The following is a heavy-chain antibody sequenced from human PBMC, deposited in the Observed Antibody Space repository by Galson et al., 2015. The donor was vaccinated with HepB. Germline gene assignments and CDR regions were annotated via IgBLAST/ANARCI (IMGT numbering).Heavy chain of an antibody. CDR1: GYTLTELS. CDR2: FDPEDGET. J-gene: IGHJ5*02. D-gene: IGHD1-14*01. V-gene: IGHV1-24*01. CDR3: ATGPDKHGVYNWFDP. Sequence: SVKVSCKVSGYTLTELSMHWVRQAPGKGLEWMGGFDPEDGETIYAQKFQGRVTMTEDTSTDTAYMELSSLRSEDTAVYYCATGPDKHGVYNWFDPWGQGTLVTVSS.